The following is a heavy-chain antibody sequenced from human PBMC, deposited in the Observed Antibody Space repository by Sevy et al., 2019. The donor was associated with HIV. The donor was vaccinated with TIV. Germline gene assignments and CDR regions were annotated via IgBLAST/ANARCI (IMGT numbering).Heavy chain of an antibody. CDR3: ARVSGITGTLWFDH. J-gene: IGHJ5*02. D-gene: IGHD1-7*01. CDR1: GFTFSSYW. Sequence: GGSLRLSCAASGFTFSSYWMHWVRQAPGKGLVWVSRINSDGSSTSYADSVKGRFTISRDNAKNTLYLQMNSLRAEDTAVYYCARVSGITGTLWFDHWGQGTLVTVSS. V-gene: IGHV3-74*01. CDR2: INSDGSST.